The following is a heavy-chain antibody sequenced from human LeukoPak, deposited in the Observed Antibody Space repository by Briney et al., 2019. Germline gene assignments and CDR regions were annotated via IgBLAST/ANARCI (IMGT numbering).Heavy chain of an antibody. V-gene: IGHV3-7*01. J-gene: IGHJ4*02. CDR3: ARVKSYGSGSSGFDY. CDR1: GFTFSSYW. D-gene: IGHD3-10*01. CDR2: IKQDGSEK. Sequence: PGGSLRLSCAASGFTFSSYWMSWFRQAPGKGLEWVANIKQDGSEKYYVDSVKGRFTISRDNAKNSLYLQMNSLRAEDTAVYYWARVKSYGSGSSGFDYWGQGTLVTVSS.